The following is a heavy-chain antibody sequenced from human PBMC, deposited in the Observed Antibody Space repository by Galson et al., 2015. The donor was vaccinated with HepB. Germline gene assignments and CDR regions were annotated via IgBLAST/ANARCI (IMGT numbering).Heavy chain of an antibody. V-gene: IGHV3-53*01. CDR2: IYSGGGA. Sequence: SLRLSCAASGLTVSNNYMTWVHQAPGKGLEWVSVIYSGGGAYYADSVKGRFTISRDNSKNTLYLQMNSLRAEDTAVYYCARASWGSSGYYYDWGQGTLVTVSS. CDR3: ARASWGSSGYYYD. D-gene: IGHD3-22*01. J-gene: IGHJ4*02. CDR1: GLTVSNNY.